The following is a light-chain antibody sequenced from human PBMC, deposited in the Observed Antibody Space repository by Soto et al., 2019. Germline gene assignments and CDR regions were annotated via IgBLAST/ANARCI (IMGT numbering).Light chain of an antibody. Sequence: QSVLTQPPSASGTPGQRVTISCSGSSSNIGSNYVYWYQQLPGTAPKLLIYRNNQRPSGVPDRFSGSKSGTSASLATSGLRSEDEADYYCAAWDVSLSGVVFGGGTKLTVL. CDR1: SSNIGSNY. V-gene: IGLV1-47*01. CDR3: AAWDVSLSGVV. CDR2: RNN. J-gene: IGLJ2*01.